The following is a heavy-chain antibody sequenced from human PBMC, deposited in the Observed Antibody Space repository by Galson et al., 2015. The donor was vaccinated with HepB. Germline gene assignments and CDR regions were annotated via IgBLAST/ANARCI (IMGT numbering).Heavy chain of an antibody. CDR1: GFTFSSYG. D-gene: IGHD6-19*01. Sequence: SLRLSCAASGFTFSSYGMHWVRQAPGKGLEWVAVISYDGSNKYYADSVKGRFTISRDNSKNTLFLQMNSLRAEDTAVYYCAKDHIAVAGSDYFDYWGQGTLVTVSS. J-gene: IGHJ4*02. CDR3: AKDHIAVAGSDYFDY. CDR2: ISYDGSNK. V-gene: IGHV3-30*18.